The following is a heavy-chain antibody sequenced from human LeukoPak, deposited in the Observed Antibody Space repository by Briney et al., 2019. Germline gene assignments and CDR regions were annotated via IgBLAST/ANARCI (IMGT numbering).Heavy chain of an antibody. Sequence: GGSLRLSCAASGFTVSSNYMSWVRQAPGKGLEWVSVIYSGGSTYYADSVRGRFTISRDNSKNTLYLQMNSLRAEDTAVYYCAKVESPMATITSWFDPWGQGTLVTVSS. V-gene: IGHV3-53*01. CDR3: AKVESPMATITSWFDP. D-gene: IGHD5-24*01. CDR1: GFTVSSNY. J-gene: IGHJ5*02. CDR2: IYSGGST.